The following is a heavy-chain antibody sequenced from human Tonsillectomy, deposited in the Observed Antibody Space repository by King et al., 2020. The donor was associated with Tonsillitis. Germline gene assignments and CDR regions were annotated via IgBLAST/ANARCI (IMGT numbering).Heavy chain of an antibody. Sequence: EQLVQSGGGVVQPGRSLRLSCAASGFTFSSYGMHWVRQAPGKGLEWVAVIWLDGSIKYYADSVKGRFTISRDNSKNTLYLQMNSLRAEDTAVYYCARVGSSSWYFDYWGQGTLVTVTS. J-gene: IGHJ4*02. D-gene: IGHD6-13*01. CDR3: ARVGSSSWYFDY. V-gene: IGHV3-33*08. CDR1: GFTFSSYG. CDR2: IWLDGSIK.